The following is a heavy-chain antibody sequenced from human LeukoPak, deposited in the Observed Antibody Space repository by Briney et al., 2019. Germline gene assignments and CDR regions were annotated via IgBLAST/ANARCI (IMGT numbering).Heavy chain of an antibody. CDR3: ARQMVSDICFDS. CDR2: ITHGGRS. D-gene: IGHD2-8*01. Sequence: PSETLSLTCAVSGGSLSGHYWSWIRQSPGKGLEWIGEITHGGRSNHNPSLTSRVTMSVDTSKNQFSLNLSSVTAADTAMYFCARQMVSDICFDSWGQGTLVTVSS. CDR1: GGSLSGHY. J-gene: IGHJ4*02. V-gene: IGHV4-34*01.